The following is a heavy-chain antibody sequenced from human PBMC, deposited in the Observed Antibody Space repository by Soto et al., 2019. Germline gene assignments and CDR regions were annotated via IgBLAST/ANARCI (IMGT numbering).Heavy chain of an antibody. J-gene: IGHJ4*02. D-gene: IGHD5-18*01. CDR1: GGSISSYY. CDR3: ARGYNSGYGFFDA. V-gene: IGHV4-59*01. CDR2: VYYRGNT. Sequence: SETLSLTCTVSGGSISSYYWSCIRHPPGKGLEWIGYVYYRGNTNYNPSLKTRVTISVDTSKNQFSLKLNSVTAADTAVYYCARGYNSGYGFFDALGQGTMVTVSS.